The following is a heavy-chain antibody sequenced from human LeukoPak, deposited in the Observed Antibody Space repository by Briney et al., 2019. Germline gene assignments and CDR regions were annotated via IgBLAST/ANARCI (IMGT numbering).Heavy chain of an antibody. CDR1: GFTFSNYA. Sequence: GGSLRLSCAASGFTFSNYAISWVRQAPGKGLEWVSAISGSAGTTYHADSVKGRFTISRDNSKNTLYLHMNSLRAEDTAVYYCARHPIVIVPTAMAHYYYGMDVWGQGTTVTVSS. D-gene: IGHD2-2*01. CDR3: ARHPIVIVPTAMAHYYYGMDV. CDR2: ISGSAGTT. J-gene: IGHJ6*02. V-gene: IGHV3-23*01.